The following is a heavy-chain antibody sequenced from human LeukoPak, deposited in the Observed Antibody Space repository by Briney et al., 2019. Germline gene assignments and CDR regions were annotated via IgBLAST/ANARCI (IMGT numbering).Heavy chain of an antibody. D-gene: IGHD6-13*01. J-gene: IGHJ4*02. CDR3: AKGPIAAAGVFDY. CDR1: GFTFSSYG. V-gene: IGHV3-30*02. CDR2: IRYDGSNK. Sequence: SGGSLRLSCAASGFTFSSYGMHWVRQAPGKGLEWVAFIRYDGSNKYYADSVKGRFTISRDNSKNTLYLQMNSLRAEDTAVYYCAKGPIAAAGVFDYWGQGTLVTVSS.